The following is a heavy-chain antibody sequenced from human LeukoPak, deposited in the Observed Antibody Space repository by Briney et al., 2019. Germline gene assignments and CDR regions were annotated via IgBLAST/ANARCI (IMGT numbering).Heavy chain of an antibody. CDR1: GFTFSSYW. CDR2: INSDGSST. D-gene: IGHD6-19*01. V-gene: IGHV3-74*01. Sequence: PGGSLRLSCAASGFTFSSYWMHWVRQAPGKGLVWVSRINSDGSSTNYADSVKGRFTISRDNAKNTLYLQMNSLRAEDTAVYYCATGYSSGWYDFDYWGQGTPVTVSS. CDR3: ATGYSSGWYDFDY. J-gene: IGHJ4*02.